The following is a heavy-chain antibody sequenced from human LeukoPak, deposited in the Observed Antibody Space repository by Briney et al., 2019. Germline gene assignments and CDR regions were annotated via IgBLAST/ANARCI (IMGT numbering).Heavy chain of an antibody. CDR2: INPSGGST. V-gene: IGHV1-46*01. CDR1: GYTFTMYY. Sequence: GATVNVSCKPSGYTFTMYYMHWVRQAPGQGLEWMGIINPSGGSTSYAQKFQGRVTMTRDTSTSTVYMELSSLRSEDTAVYYCARVPLGSYGIDYWGQGTLVTVSS. D-gene: IGHD5-18*01. CDR3: ARVPLGSYGIDY. J-gene: IGHJ4*02.